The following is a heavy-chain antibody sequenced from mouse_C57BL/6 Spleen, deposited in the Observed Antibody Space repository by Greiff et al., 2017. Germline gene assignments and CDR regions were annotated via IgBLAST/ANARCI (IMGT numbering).Heavy chain of an antibody. CDR3: ARKGEWRYFDV. CDR1: GYTFTSYW. D-gene: IGHD1-3*01. V-gene: IGHV1-61*01. J-gene: IGHJ1*03. Sequence: VQLQQPGAELVRPGSSVKLSCKASGYTFTSYWMDWVKQRPGQGLEWIGNIYPSDSETHYNQKFKDKATLTVDKSSSTAYMQLSSLTSEVSAVYYCARKGEWRYFDVWGTGTTVTVSS. CDR2: IYPSDSET.